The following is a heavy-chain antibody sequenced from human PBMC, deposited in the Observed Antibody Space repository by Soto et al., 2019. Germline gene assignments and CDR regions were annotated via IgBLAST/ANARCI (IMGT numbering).Heavy chain of an antibody. CDR1: GGSISGYY. J-gene: IGHJ4*02. CDR3: AGGVRLDYGHPPQLDH. V-gene: IGHV4-59*01. D-gene: IGHD4-17*01. Sequence: QVQLQESGPGLVKPSETLSLTCSVSGGSISGYYWSWIRQPPGKGLEWIGYMYYSGTTNYNPSLRSRVTRSGDTTKHQVSLKVTSVTAEDTAVYYCAGGVRLDYGHPPQLDHWGQGTLVTVSS. CDR2: MYYSGTT.